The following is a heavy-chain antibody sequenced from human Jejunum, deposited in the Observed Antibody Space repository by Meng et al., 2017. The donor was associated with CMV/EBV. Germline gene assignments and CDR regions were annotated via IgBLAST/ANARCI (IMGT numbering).Heavy chain of an antibody. CDR2: IHDTGST. CDR3: ARGSIFVSFDS. Sequence: QVRLQESGQGLVKPSQTLSPTCSVSGGSIGSGDYYWSWIRQPPGKGLEWIGYIHDTGSTSHNPSLKSRVDISLGTSKNQFSLTLNSVTAEDTAVYFCARGSIFVSFDSWGQGTLVTVSS. CDR1: GGSIGSGDYY. V-gene: IGHV4-30-4*08. J-gene: IGHJ4*02. D-gene: IGHD3-3*01.